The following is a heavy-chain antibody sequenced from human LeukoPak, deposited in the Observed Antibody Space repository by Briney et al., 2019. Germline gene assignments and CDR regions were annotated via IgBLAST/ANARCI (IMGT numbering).Heavy chain of an antibody. CDR3: ARRRFGESPNDAFDI. CDR2: IYPGDSDT. J-gene: IGHJ3*02. Sequence: GESLKISCKGSGYSFTSYWIGWVRQMPGKGLEWMGIIYPGDSDTRYSPSFQGQATISADKSISTAYLQWSSLKASDTAMYYCARRRFGESPNDAFDIWGQGTMVTVSS. V-gene: IGHV5-51*01. D-gene: IGHD3-10*01. CDR1: GYSFTSYW.